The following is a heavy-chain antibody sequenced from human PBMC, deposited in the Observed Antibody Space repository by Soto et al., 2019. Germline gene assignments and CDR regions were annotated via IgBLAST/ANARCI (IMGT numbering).Heavy chain of an antibody. CDR3: ATGPSRRITMVRGADYYYYYGMDV. Sequence: ASVKVSCKVSGYTLTELSMHWVRQAPGKGLEWMGGFDPEDGETIYAQKFQGRVTMTEDTSTDTAYMELSSLRSEDTAVYYCATGPSRRITMVRGADYYYYYGMDVWGRGTTVTVSS. J-gene: IGHJ6*02. V-gene: IGHV1-24*01. CDR2: FDPEDGET. D-gene: IGHD3-10*01. CDR1: GYTLTELS.